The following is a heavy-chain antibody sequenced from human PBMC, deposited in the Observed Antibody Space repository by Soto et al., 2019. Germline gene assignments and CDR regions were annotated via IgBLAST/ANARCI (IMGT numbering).Heavy chain of an antibody. D-gene: IGHD2-2*01. V-gene: IGHV4-30-4*01. Sequence: SETLSLTCTVSGGSISSGDYYWSWIRQPPGKGLEWIGYIYYSGSTYYNPSLKSRVTISVDTSKNQFSLKLSSVTAADTAVYYCARVTPLVDVVVPAATRGYNWFDPWGQGTLVTVAS. CDR2: IYYSGST. CDR3: ARVTPLVDVVVPAATRGYNWFDP. J-gene: IGHJ5*02. CDR1: GGSISSGDYY.